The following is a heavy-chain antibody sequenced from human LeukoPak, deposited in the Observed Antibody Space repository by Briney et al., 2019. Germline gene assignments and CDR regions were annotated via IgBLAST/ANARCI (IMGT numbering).Heavy chain of an antibody. D-gene: IGHD1-14*01. CDR2: INPNSGGT. CDR1: GYTFTGYY. V-gene: IGHV1-2*02. Sequence: ASVKVSCKASGYTFTGYYMHWVRQAPGQGLEWMGWINPNSGGTNYARKFQGRVTMTRDTSISTAYMELSRLRSDDTAVYYCARDGSGRGYWGQGTLVTVSS. J-gene: IGHJ4*02. CDR3: ARDGSGRGY.